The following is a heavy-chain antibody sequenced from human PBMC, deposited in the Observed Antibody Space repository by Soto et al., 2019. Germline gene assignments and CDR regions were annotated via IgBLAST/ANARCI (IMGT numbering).Heavy chain of an antibody. J-gene: IGHJ6*02. CDR1: GGSVSSGSYY. Sequence: SETLSLTCTVSGGSVSSGSYYWSWIRQPPGKGLEWIGYIYYSGSTNYNPSLKSRVTISVDTSKNQFSLKLSSVTAADTAVYYCARDWSAARLPYYYYYGMDVWGQGTTVTVSS. CDR2: IYYSGST. V-gene: IGHV4-61*01. CDR3: ARDWSAARLPYYYYYGMDV. D-gene: IGHD6-6*01.